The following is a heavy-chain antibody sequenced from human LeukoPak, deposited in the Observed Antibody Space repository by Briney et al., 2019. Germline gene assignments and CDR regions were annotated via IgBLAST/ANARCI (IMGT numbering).Heavy chain of an antibody. CDR1: RFNFDDYA. Sequence: GRSLRLSCAASRFNFDDYAMHWVRQAPGKGLEWVSSISWNSDDIDYADSVKGRFTISRDNSKNTLYLQMNSLRAEDTAVYYCASKELGGQGTLVTVSS. J-gene: IGHJ1*01. V-gene: IGHV3-9*01. D-gene: IGHD1-26*01. CDR2: ISWNSDDI. CDR3: ASKEL.